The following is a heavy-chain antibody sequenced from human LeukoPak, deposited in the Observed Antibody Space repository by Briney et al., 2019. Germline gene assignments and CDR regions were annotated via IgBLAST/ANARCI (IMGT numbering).Heavy chain of an antibody. CDR2: IYSSGST. Sequence: SETLSLTCTVSGGSISSYYWSWIRQPPGKGLEWIGYIYSSGSTNYNPSLMSRVTISIDTSKNQFSLKLSSVTAADTAVYYCARHINGWYADYWGQGTLVTVSS. CDR3: ARHINGWYADY. V-gene: IGHV4-59*08. CDR1: GGSISSYY. D-gene: IGHD6-19*01. J-gene: IGHJ4*02.